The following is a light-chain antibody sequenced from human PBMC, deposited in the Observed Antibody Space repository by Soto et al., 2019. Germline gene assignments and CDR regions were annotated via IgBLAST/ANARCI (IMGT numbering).Light chain of an antibody. CDR3: QQYANMFT. CDR2: GAA. CDR1: QSVSSRS. J-gene: IGKJ2*01. V-gene: IGKV3-20*01. Sequence: EIVLTQSPGTLSVSPGEGATLACRASQSVSSRSLAWYQQKPGQAPRLVIFGAASRATGIPDRFSGSGSGTEFTLTISRVEPEDSAVYYCQQYANMFTVGRGTKLEI.